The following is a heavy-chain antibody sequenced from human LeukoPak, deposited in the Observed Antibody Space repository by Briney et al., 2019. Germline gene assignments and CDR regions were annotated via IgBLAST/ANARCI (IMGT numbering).Heavy chain of an antibody. D-gene: IGHD3-22*01. CDR3: ARVGNYYDSCGFPDY. J-gene: IGHJ4*02. CDR2: IYYSGST. CDR1: GGSISSYY. V-gene: IGHV4-59*01. Sequence: PSETLCLTCTVSGGSISSYYWSWIRQPPGKGLEWIGYIYYSGSTNYNPSLKSRVTISVDTSKNQFSLKLSSVTAADTAVYYCARVGNYYDSCGFPDYWGQETLVTVSS.